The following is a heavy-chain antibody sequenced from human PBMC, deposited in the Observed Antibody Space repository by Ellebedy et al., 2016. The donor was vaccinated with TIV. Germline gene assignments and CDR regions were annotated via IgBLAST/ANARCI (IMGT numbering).Heavy chain of an antibody. D-gene: IGHD1-1*01. V-gene: IGHV3-23*01. CDR2: ISGRGGST. CDR3: AKDRATRVPATGSFDS. CDR1: GFTFSNFA. Sequence: GGSLRLSXAASGFTFSNFAMNWVRQAPGKGLEWVATISGRGGSTYYADSAKGRFTISRDTSKSTLYLQMNSLRAEDTAVYYCAKDRATRVPATGSFDSWGQGTLVAVSS. J-gene: IGHJ4*02.